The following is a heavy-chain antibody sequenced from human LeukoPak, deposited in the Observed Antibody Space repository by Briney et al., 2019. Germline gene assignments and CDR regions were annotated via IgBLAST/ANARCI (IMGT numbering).Heavy chain of an antibody. J-gene: IGHJ4*02. CDR2: IYYSGST. V-gene: IGHV4-59*01. D-gene: IGHD5-18*01. CDR3: ARVHSYGLYIFDY. CDR1: GGSISSYY. Sequence: SETLSLTCTVPGGSISSYYWSWIRQPPGKGLEWIGYIYYSGSTNYNPSLKSRVTISVDTSKNQFSLKLSSVTAADTAVYYCARVHSYGLYIFDYWGQGTLVTVSS.